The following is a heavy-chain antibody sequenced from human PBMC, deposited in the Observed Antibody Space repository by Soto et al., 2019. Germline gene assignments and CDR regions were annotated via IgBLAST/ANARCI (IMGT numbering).Heavy chain of an antibody. Sequence: EVQLVESGGGLVKPGGSLRLSCAASGFTFSNAWMSWVRQAPGKGLEWVGRIKSKTDGGTTDYAAPVKGRFTISRDDSIHTLYLQMNSPKIEYRAVDYGTTDKADYDVWSGPGAVDYWGQGTLVTVSS. CDR2: IKSKTDGGTT. D-gene: IGHD3-3*01. CDR1: GFTFSNAW. V-gene: IGHV3-15*01. J-gene: IGHJ4*02. CDR3: TTDKADYDVWSGPGAVDY.